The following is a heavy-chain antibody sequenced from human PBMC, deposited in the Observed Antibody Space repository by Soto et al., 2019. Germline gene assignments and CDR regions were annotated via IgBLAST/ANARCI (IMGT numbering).Heavy chain of an antibody. D-gene: IGHD3-10*01. V-gene: IGHV3-23*01. Sequence: PGGSLRLSCAASGFTFSSYAMNWVRQAPGKGLEWVSAISGSGGSTYYADSVKGRFTISRDNSKNTLYLQMNSLRAEDTAVYYCAKVPTNYYGSGSYSPIWNYIDYWGQGTLVTVSS. CDR2: ISGSGGST. CDR1: GFTFSSYA. J-gene: IGHJ4*02. CDR3: AKVPTNYYGSGSYSPIWNYIDY.